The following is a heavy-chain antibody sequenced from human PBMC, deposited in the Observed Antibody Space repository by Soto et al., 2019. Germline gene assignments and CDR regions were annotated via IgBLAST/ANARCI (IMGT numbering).Heavy chain of an antibody. Sequence: QVQLVESGGGVVQPGRSLRLSCVGSGFPFWHYGMHWVRQAPGKGLEWVAVIWSDGNKESYADSVKGRFDIFLDNSKDTFYLDMYCQRVECPAVYFCVRDRNGVWFHMDVCGKGTTVRVSS. J-gene: IGHJ6*04. CDR3: VRDRNGVWFHMDV. CDR1: GFPFWHYG. V-gene: IGHV3-33*01. D-gene: IGHD2-8*01. CDR2: IWSDGNKE.